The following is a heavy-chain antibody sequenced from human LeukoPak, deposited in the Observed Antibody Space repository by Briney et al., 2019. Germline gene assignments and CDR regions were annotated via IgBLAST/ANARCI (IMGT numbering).Heavy chain of an antibody. D-gene: IGHD1-26*01. V-gene: IGHV4-39*02. J-gene: IGHJ4*02. CDR2: INHRGTT. CDR3: ARSWAGMYYPFYYFDY. Sequence: SETLSLTCTVSGGSISSGSYFWDWIRQPPGKGLEWIAEINHRGTTHYNPSLMSRVNISADTSKNHFSLNLDSVTAADTAVYYCARSWAGMYYPFYYFDYWGQGALVTVSP. CDR1: GGSISSGSYF.